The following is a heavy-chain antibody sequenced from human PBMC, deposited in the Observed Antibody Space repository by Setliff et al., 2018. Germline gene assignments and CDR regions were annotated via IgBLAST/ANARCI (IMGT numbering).Heavy chain of an antibody. CDR1: GGSFSGYY. Sequence: PSETLSLTCAVYGGSFSGYYWSWIRQPPGKGLEWIGEINHSGSTNYNPSLESRVTISVDTSKNQFSLKLSSVTAADTAVYYCARGFFYYYYYYMDVWGKGTTVTVSS. V-gene: IGHV4-34*01. D-gene: IGHD3-3*01. CDR2: INHSGST. CDR3: ARGFFYYYYYYMDV. J-gene: IGHJ6*03.